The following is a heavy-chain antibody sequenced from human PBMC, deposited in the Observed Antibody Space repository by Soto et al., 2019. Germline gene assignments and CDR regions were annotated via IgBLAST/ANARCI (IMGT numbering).Heavy chain of an antibody. V-gene: IGHV3-30*18. CDR2: ISYDGSNK. D-gene: IGHD2-15*01. CDR1: GFTFSSYG. CDR3: AKDQTLAPPYCSGGSCYLHDRVSPTVNRYYYYMDV. J-gene: IGHJ6*03. Sequence: QVQLVESGGGVVQPGRSLRLSCAASGFTFSSYGMHWVRQAQGTGLEWVAVISYDGSNKYYAASVKGRFTISRDNSKNTLYLQMNGLRAEDTAVYYCAKDQTLAPPYCSGGSCYLHDRVSPTVNRYYYYMDVWVKVTTVTVS.